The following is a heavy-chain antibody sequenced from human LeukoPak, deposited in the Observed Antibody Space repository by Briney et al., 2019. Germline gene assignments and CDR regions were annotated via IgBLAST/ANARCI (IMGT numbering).Heavy chain of an antibody. D-gene: IGHD5-12*01. CDR1: GGSISSYY. CDR2: IYYSGST. CDR3: AGRAERYRSNLLHH. V-gene: IGHV4-59*08. Sequence: PSETLSLTCTVSGGSISSYYWSWIRQPPGKGLEWIGYIYYSGSTNYNPSLKSRVTISVDTSKNQFSLKLSSVTAADTAVYYCAGRAERYRSNLLHHWGQGTLVTVSS. J-gene: IGHJ5*02.